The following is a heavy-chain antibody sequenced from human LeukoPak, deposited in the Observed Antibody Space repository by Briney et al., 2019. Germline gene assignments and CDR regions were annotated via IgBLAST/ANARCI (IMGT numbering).Heavy chain of an antibody. J-gene: IGHJ4*02. CDR2: ISGSGGST. Sequence: PGGSLRLSCAASGFTFSSYAMNWVRQAPGKGLEWVSSISGSGGSTYSAGSVKGRFTISRDNSKNTLYLQMNSLRAEDTALYYCAKDRSCTNDICHGDFDYWGQGTLVTVSS. V-gene: IGHV3-23*01. CDR3: AKDRSCTNDICHGDFDY. CDR1: GFTFSSYA. D-gene: IGHD2-8*01.